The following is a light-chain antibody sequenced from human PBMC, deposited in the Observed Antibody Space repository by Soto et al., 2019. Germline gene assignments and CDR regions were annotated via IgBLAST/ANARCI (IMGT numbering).Light chain of an antibody. Sequence: DIVMTQSPLSLPVTPGEPASISCRSSQSLLHSNGYNYLDWYLQKPVQSPQLLIYLGSNRASGVPDRFSGSASGTDFTLKISRVEAEDDGVYYCMQALQTPLLTFGGGTKVEIK. CDR1: QSLLHSNGYNY. CDR3: MQALQTPLLT. CDR2: LGS. V-gene: IGKV2-28*01. J-gene: IGKJ4*01.